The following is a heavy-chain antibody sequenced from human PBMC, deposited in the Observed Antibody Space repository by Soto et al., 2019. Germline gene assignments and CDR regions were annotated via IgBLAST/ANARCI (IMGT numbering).Heavy chain of an antibody. CDR3: ARVGCSGGSCYSYPYYFDY. D-gene: IGHD2-15*01. J-gene: IGHJ4*02. CDR2: INAGNGNT. Sequence: QVQRVQSGAEVKKPGASVKVSCKASGYTFTSYAMHWVRQAPGQRLEWMGWINAGNGNTKYSQKFQGRVTITRDTSASTAYMELSSLRSEDTAVYYCARVGCSGGSCYSYPYYFDYWGQGTLVTVSS. CDR1: GYTFTSYA. V-gene: IGHV1-3*01.